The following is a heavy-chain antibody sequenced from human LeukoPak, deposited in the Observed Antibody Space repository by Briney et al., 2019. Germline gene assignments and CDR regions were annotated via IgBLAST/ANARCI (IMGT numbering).Heavy chain of an antibody. CDR3: ARGDYDYVWGSYRPHAGP. Sequence: GGSPRLSCAASGFTFSSYAMPWVRQAPGKGLEWVAVISYDGSNKYYADSVKGRFTISRDNSKNTLYLQMNSLRAEDTAVYYCARGDYDYVWGSYRPHAGPWGQGTMVTVSS. D-gene: IGHD3-16*02. CDR2: ISYDGSNK. V-gene: IGHV3-30-3*01. J-gene: IGHJ3*01. CDR1: GFTFSSYA.